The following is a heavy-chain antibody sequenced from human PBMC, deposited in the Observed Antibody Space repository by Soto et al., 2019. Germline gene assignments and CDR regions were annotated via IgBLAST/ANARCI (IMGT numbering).Heavy chain of an antibody. Sequence: GASVKVSCKASGYTFTGYYMHWVRQAPGQGLEWMGRIIPILGIANYAQKFQGRVTITADKSTSTAYMELSSLRSEDTAVYYCASGGSDRGADAFDIWGQGTMVTVSS. CDR1: GYTFTGYY. CDR2: IIPILGIA. J-gene: IGHJ3*02. V-gene: IGHV1-69*02. D-gene: IGHD3-16*01. CDR3: ASGGSDRGADAFDI.